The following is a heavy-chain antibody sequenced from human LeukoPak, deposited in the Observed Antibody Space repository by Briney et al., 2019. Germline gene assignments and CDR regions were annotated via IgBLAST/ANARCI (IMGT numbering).Heavy chain of an antibody. J-gene: IGHJ4*02. CDR1: GLTFSSYV. CDR2: IWYDGSNK. D-gene: IGHD3-22*01. Sequence: GGSLRLSCTASGLTFSSYVMSWVRQAPGKGLEWVAVIWYDGSNKYYADSVKGRFTISRDNSKNTLYLQMNSLRAEDTAVYYCARDYYDSSGYQYYFDYWGQGTLVTVSS. CDR3: ARDYYDSSGYQYYFDY. V-gene: IGHV3-33*08.